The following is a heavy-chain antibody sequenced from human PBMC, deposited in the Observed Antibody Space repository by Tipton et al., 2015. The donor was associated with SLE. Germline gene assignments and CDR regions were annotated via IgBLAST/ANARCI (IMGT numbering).Heavy chain of an antibody. CDR2: IYHSGST. J-gene: IGHJ4*02. V-gene: IGHV4-38-2*01. CDR3: ARGKGLIAVAGSGDY. Sequence: TLSLTCAVSGYSISSGYYWGWIRQPPGKGLEWIGSIYHSGSTYYNPSLKSRVTISVDTSKNQFSLKLSSVTAADTAVYYCARGKGLIAVAGSGDYWGQGTLVTVSS. D-gene: IGHD6-19*01. CDR1: GYSISSGYY.